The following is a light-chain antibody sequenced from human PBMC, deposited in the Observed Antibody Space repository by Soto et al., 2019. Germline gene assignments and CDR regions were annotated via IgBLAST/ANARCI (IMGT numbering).Light chain of an antibody. CDR2: GAS. J-gene: IGKJ1*01. CDR3: QQYNNWPPWT. Sequence: TVLTQSPATLSVSPGERASLSCRASQSVSSNSAWYQQKPGQAPRLLIYGASTRATGIPARFSGSGSGTEFTLTISSLQSEDFAVYYCQQYNNWPPWTFGQGTKVHIK. V-gene: IGKV3-15*01. CDR1: QSVSSN.